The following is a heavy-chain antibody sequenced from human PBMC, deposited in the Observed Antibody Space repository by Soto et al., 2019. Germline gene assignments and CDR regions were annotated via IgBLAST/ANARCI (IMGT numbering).Heavy chain of an antibody. Sequence: SETLSLTCAVYCGSFSGYYWIWIRQPPGKGLEWIGEINHSGSTNYNPSLKSRVTISVDTSKNQFSLKLSSVTAADTAVYYCARFTGAGSSGWNRLDRIPDPQFDYWGQGTLVTVSS. J-gene: IGHJ4*02. D-gene: IGHD6-19*01. V-gene: IGHV4-34*01. CDR2: INHSGST. CDR3: ARFTGAGSSGWNRLDRIPDPQFDY. CDR1: CGSFSGYY.